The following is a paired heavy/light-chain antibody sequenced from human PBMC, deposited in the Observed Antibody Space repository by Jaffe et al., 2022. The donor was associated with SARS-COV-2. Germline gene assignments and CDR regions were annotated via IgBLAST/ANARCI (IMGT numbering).Heavy chain of an antibody. V-gene: IGHV4-39*01. CDR3: ASEDTTAAPSGFGP. J-gene: IGHJ5*02. Sequence: QLQVQESGPGLVKPSETLSLTCSVSGGSISSSGFCWGWIRQPPGRGLEWIGNICDSGSTYYNPSLKSRVTISLDTSKNQFSLKLSSVTAADTAVYYCASEDTTAAPSGFGPWGQGVLVTVSS. D-gene: IGHD6-13*01. CDR2: ICDSGST. CDR1: GGSISSSGFC.
Light chain of an antibody. J-gene: IGLJ1*01. Sequence: QSALTQPPSVSGSPGQSVTISCTGTSSDVGGYDRVSWYQQPPGAAPKLMIYEVSNRPSGVPDRFSGSKSGNTASLTISGLQAEDEADYYCSSFTSSTTYVFGTGTKVTVL. CDR1: SSDVGGYDR. V-gene: IGLV2-18*02. CDR3: SSFTSSTTYV. CDR2: EVS.